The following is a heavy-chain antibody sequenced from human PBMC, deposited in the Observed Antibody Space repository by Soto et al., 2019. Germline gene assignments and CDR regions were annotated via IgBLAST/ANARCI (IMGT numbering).Heavy chain of an antibody. CDR3: ARASVSGRRFDY. V-gene: IGHV1-46*03. CDR1: GYTFSSYY. D-gene: IGHD6-19*01. Sequence: QVQLVQSGAEVKKPGASVKVSCKASGYTFSSYYMHWVRQAPGQGLEWMGIINPSGGSTTYAQKFQGRVTMTRDTATGTVYRELSSLASEDTAVYYCARASVSGRRFDYWGEGTLVIVSS. CDR2: INPSGGST. J-gene: IGHJ4*02.